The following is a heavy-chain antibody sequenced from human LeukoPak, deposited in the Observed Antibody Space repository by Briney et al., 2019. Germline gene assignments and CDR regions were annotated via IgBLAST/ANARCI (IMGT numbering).Heavy chain of an antibody. CDR1: GYTFTGYY. D-gene: IGHD1-1*01. CDR2: INPNSGGT. V-gene: IGHV1-2*02. CDR3: VRGYWNDAFDI. Sequence: GASVKVSCKASGYTFTGYYMHWVRQAPGQGLEWMGWINPNSGGTNYAQKFQGRVTMTRDMSTSTVYMELSSLRSEDTAVYYCVRGYWNDAFDIWGQGTMVTVSS. J-gene: IGHJ3*02.